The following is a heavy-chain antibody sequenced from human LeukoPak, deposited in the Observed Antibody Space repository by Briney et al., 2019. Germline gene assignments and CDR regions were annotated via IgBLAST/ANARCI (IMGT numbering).Heavy chain of an antibody. CDR2: ISAYNGNT. Sequence: ASVKVSCKASGYTFTSYGISWVRQAPGQGLEWMGWISAYNGNTNYARKLQGRVTMTTDTSTSTAYMELRSLRSDDTAVYYCAVTVTIRVDAFDIWGQGTMVTVSS. CDR3: AVTVTIRVDAFDI. V-gene: IGHV1-18*01. J-gene: IGHJ3*02. D-gene: IGHD4-17*01. CDR1: GYTFTSYG.